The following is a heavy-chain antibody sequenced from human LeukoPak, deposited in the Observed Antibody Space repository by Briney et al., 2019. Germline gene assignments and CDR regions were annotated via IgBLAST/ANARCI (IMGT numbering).Heavy chain of an antibody. J-gene: IGHJ5*02. CDR3: ARCVTGWPNWFAP. V-gene: IGHV3-23*01. Sequence: GGSLRLSCVGSGFMFSRYAMSWVRQAPGKGLEWVATIHYIRDGPYYADSVEGRFTISRDDSKNTVYLQMNSLRVEDTAIYYCARCVTGWPNWFAPWGQGTLVTVSS. CDR1: GFMFSRYA. CDR2: IHYIRDGP. D-gene: IGHD6-19*01.